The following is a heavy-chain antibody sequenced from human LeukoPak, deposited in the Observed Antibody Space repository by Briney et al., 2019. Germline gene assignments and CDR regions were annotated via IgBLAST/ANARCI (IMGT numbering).Heavy chain of an antibody. J-gene: IGHJ6*03. D-gene: IGHD3-10*01. CDR2: ISVTTRTI. CDR1: GFTFNNYG. Sequence: GGTLRLSCAASGFTFNNYGMNWVRQAPGKGLEWVSYISVTTRTIHYADSVKGRFTISRDNAKNSLYLQMNSLRAEDTAVYYCARSAPTVRGVIESIYMDVWGKGTTVTVSS. CDR3: ARSAPTVRGVIESIYMDV. V-gene: IGHV3-48*01.